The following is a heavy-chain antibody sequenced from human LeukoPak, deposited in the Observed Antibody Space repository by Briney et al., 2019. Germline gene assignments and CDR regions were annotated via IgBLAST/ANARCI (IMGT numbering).Heavy chain of an antibody. D-gene: IGHD3-3*01. CDR3: ARGGEWLPYDY. CDR1: GFTFSSYS. Sequence: GGSLRLSCAASGFTFSSYSMNWVRQAPGKGLEWVSSISSSSSYIYYADSVKGRFTISRDNAKNSLYLQMNSPRAEDTAVYYCARGGEWLPYDYWGQGTLVTVSS. J-gene: IGHJ4*02. CDR2: ISSSSSYI. V-gene: IGHV3-21*01.